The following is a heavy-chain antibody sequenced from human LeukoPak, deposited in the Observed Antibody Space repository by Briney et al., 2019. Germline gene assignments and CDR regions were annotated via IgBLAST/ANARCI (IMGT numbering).Heavy chain of an antibody. V-gene: IGHV7-4-1*02. CDR2: INTNTGNP. D-gene: IGHD3-22*01. J-gene: IGHJ4*02. CDR3: ARELPIVVPHIESPDYFDY. CDR1: GYTFTSYA. Sequence: ASVKVSCKASGYTFTSYAMNWVRQAPGQGLEWMGWINTNTGNPTYAQGFTGRFVFSLDTSVSTAYLQISSLKAEDTAVYYCARELPIVVPHIESPDYFDYWGQGTLVTVSS.